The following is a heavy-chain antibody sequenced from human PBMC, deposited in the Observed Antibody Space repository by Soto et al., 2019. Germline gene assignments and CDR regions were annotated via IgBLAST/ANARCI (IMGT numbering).Heavy chain of an antibody. CDR3: ARVLWSTVSPTRDSWFAP. J-gene: IGHJ5*02. Sequence: SETLSLTCSVSGGSISSGGYYWSWIRQHPGKGLEWIGYIYSSGSTFYNPSLKSRVTISVDTSKNQFSLNLNSVTAADTAVYYCARVLWSTVSPTRDSWFAPWGQGALVTVSS. CDR2: IYSSGST. V-gene: IGHV4-31*03. CDR1: GGSISSGGYY. D-gene: IGHD4-17*01.